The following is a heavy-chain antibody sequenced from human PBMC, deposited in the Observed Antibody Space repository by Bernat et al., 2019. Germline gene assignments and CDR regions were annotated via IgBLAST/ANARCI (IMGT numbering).Heavy chain of an antibody. CDR3: TTQAMVQGVVFDY. V-gene: IGHV3-73*02. D-gene: IGHD3-10*01. Sequence: EVQLVESGGGLVQPGGSLKLPCAASGFTFSGSPMHWVGQASGKGLEWVGRIRSKANSYATAYAASVKGRFTISRDDSKNTAYLQMNSLKTEDTAVYYCTTQAMVQGVVFDYWGQGTLVTVSS. CDR1: GFTFSGSP. CDR2: IRSKANSYAT. J-gene: IGHJ4*02.